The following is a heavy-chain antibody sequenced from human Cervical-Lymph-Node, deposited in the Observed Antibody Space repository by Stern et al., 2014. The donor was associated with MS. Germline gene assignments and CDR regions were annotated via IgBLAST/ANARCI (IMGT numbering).Heavy chain of an antibody. J-gene: IGHJ4*02. D-gene: IGHD1-26*01. Sequence: QVPLRESGPALVKPTRTLTLTCTFSGFSLSTSGMCVSWIRQPPGKALEWLARIDWDDKKYYTTSLKPRPPISKDTSKNQVVLTMTNMDPVDTAPYYCARMRRVGPNPVYSLDYGGQGTLVTVSS. V-gene: IGHV2-70*15. CDR1: GFSLSTSGMC. CDR2: IDWDDKK. CDR3: ARMRRVGPNPVYSLDY.